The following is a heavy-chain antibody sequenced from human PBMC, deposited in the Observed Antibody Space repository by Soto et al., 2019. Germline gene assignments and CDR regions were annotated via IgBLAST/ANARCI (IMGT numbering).Heavy chain of an antibody. CDR1: GASICGFY. D-gene: IGHD1-1*01. V-gene: IGHV4-4*07. J-gene: IGHJ5*02. CDR3: VRDGTKTLRDWFDP. CDR2: IYATGTT. Sequence: SGTLAITCTVSGASICGFYGSWIRKSAGKGLEWIGRIYATGTTDYNPSLKSRVMMSVDTSKKQFSLKLRSVTAADTAVYYCVRDGTKTLRDWFDPWGQGISVTVSS.